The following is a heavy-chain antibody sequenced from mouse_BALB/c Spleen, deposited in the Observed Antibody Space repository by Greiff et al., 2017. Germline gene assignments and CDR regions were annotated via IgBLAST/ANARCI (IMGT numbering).Heavy chain of an antibody. V-gene: IGHV1-4*01. CDR3: ARGDGNYVLAY. D-gene: IGHD2-1*01. J-gene: IGHJ3*01. CDR1: GYTFTSYT. CDR2: INPSSGYT. Sequence: QVQLKQSGAELARPGASVKMSCKASGYTFTSYTMHWVKQRPGQGLEWIGYINPSSGYTNYNQKFKDKATLTADKSSSTAYMQLSSLTSEDPAVYYCARGDGNYVLAYWGQGTLVTVAA.